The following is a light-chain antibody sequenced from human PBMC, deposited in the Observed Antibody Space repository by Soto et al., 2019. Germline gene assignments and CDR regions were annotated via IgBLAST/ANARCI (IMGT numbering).Light chain of an antibody. CDR2: SNN. CDR1: SSNIGSNT. V-gene: IGLV1-47*02. Sequence: QSVLTQPPSASGTPGQRVTISCSGSSSNIGSNTVNWYHQLPGTAPKLLMHSNNLRPSGVPERISGSKFGTAASLAISGLRSEDEAVYYCASWDDRLGAVIFGGGTKVTVL. CDR3: ASWDDRLGAVI. J-gene: IGLJ2*01.